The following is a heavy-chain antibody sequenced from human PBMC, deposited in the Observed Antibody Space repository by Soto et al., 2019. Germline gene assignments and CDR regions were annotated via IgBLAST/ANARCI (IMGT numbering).Heavy chain of an antibody. J-gene: IGHJ6*03. D-gene: IGHD2-2*01. CDR2: ISWNSGSI. CDR3: AKGAAMHYYYYMDV. CDR1: GFTFDDYA. V-gene: IGHV3-9*01. Sequence: PGGSLRLSCAASGFTFDDYAMHWVRQAPGKGLEWVSGISWNSGSIGYADSVKGRFTISRDNAKNSLYLQMNSLRAEDTALYYCAKGAAMHYYYYMDVWGKGTTVTAP.